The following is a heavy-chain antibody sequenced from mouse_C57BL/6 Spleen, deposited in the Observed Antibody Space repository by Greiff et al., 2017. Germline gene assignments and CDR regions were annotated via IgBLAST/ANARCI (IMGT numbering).Heavy chain of an antibody. V-gene: IGHV2-2*01. CDR3: ARNAPYGNHPYARDY. Sequence: QVQLKASGPGLVQPSQSLSITCTVSGFSLTSYGVHWVRQSPGKGLEWLGVIWSGGGRDYNAAFISRLSISKDNSKSQVFFKMNSLQADDTATYYCARNAPYGNHPYARDYWGQGTSVTVSS. CDR1: GFSLTSYG. CDR2: IWSGGGR. J-gene: IGHJ4*01. D-gene: IGHD2-1*01.